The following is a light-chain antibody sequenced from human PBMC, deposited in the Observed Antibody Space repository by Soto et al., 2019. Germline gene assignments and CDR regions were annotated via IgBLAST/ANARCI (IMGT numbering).Light chain of an antibody. CDR2: DTF. J-gene: IGKJ1*01. Sequence: TQSPATLSLSPGERATLSGRASQSGSDRVAWYPPKPCEAPRLLVYDTFNRARGIPTRFSGSVSGPDSSLTISGLEPEDSAVYYCQQRSTWPTFGQGTKVDIK. CDR1: QSGSDR. V-gene: IGKV3-11*01. CDR3: QQRSTWPT.